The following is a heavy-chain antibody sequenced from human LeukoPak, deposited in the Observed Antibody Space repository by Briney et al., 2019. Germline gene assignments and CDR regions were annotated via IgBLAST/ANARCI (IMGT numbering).Heavy chain of an antibody. CDR1: GYTFTGYY. CDR2: INPNSGGT. D-gene: IGHD2-2*01. Sequence: GASVKVSCKTSGYTFTGYYMHWVRQAPGQGLEWMGWINPNSGGTNYAQKFQGRVTMTRDTSISTAYMDLNSLRSDDTAVYYRATQSGVIPAAGSFDYWGQGTLVTVSS. V-gene: IGHV1-2*02. J-gene: IGHJ4*02. CDR3: ATQSGVIPAAGSFDY.